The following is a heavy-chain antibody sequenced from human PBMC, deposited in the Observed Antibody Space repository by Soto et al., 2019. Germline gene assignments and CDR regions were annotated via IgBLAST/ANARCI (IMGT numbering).Heavy chain of an antibody. CDR3: ATGRFSSSLYFDY. CDR1: GFTFSNAW. J-gene: IGHJ4*02. V-gene: IGHV3-15*01. D-gene: IGHD6-6*01. CDR2: IKSKTDGGTA. Sequence: EVQLVESGGGLVKPGGSLRLSCAASGFTFSNAWMTWVRQAPGKGLEWVGRIKSKTDGGTADYAAPVKGRFTISRDDSKNTLYLHMNSLKTEDTAMYYCATGRFSSSLYFDYWGQGTLVTVSS.